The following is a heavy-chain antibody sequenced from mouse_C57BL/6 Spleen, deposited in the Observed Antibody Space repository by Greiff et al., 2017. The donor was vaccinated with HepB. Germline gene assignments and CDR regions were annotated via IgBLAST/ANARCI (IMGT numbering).Heavy chain of an antibody. CDR1: GYTFTDYY. V-gene: IGHV1-19*01. CDR3: ERDGSSTIYALDY. Sequence: VQLQQSGPVLVKPGASVKMSCKASGYTFTDYYMNWVKQSHGKSLEWIGVINPYNGGTSYNQKFKGKATLTVDKSSSTAYMEINSLTSEDSAVYGCERDGSSTIYALDYWGQGTSVTVSS. CDR2: INPYNGGT. J-gene: IGHJ4*01. D-gene: IGHD1-1*01.